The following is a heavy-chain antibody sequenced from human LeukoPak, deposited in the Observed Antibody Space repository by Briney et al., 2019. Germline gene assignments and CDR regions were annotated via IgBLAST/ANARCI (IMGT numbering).Heavy chain of an antibody. J-gene: IGHJ4*02. CDR3: ARTGYSHY. D-gene: IGHD6-13*01. Sequence: GGSLRLSCAASGFTFSRYWMSWARQAPGKGLQWVANIKEDGSEKYYVDSVKGRFTISRDNAKNSLYLHMISLRAEDTAVYYCARTGYSHYWGQGTLVTVSS. CDR2: IKEDGSEK. V-gene: IGHV3-7*03. CDR1: GFTFSRYW.